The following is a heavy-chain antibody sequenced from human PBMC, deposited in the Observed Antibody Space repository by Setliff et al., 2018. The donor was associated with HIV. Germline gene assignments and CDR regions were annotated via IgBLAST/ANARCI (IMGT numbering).Heavy chain of an antibody. V-gene: IGHV1-18*01. CDR2: ISTHSVYSVNK. CDR3: ARDLFTSGSDRSRQAGYYYYYYMDV. J-gene: IGHJ6*03. Sequence: ASVKVSCKAFGYTFTSYGTNWVRQAPGQGLEWMGWISTHSVYSVNKNYAQKFQGRVTLTTDTSTSTAYMELRSLRSDDTAVYYCARDLFTSGSDRSRQAGYYYYYYMDVWGKGTTVTVSS. D-gene: IGHD3-10*01. CDR1: GYTFTSYG.